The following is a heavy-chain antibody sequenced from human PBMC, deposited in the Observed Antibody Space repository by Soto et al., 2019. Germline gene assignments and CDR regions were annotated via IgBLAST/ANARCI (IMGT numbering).Heavy chain of an antibody. CDR3: ARDRSKSRYSSSPFYGMDV. Sequence: GGSMILFCGSSGLTFSNYIRSWVRPAPGKGLEWVSVIYSGGSTYYADSVKGRFTISRDNSKNTLYLQMNSLRAEDTAVYYCARDRSKSRYSSSPFYGMDVCGQGTTVTVSS. V-gene: IGHV3-66*01. CDR2: IYSGGST. D-gene: IGHD6-13*01. J-gene: IGHJ6*02. CDR1: GLTFSNYI.